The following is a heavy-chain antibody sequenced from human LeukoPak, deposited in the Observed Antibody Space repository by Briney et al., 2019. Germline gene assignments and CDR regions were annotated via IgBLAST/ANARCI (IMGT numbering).Heavy chain of an antibody. CDR2: INPNSDDR. D-gene: IGHD6-19*01. CDR1: GYIFTDSY. J-gene: IGHJ4*02. V-gene: IGHV1-2*02. Sequence: ASVKVSCKSSGYIFTDSYIHWVRQAPGQGLEWMGWINPNSDDRNYAQNFQGRVTVTRDTSISTAYMELSRLTSDDTAVYYYARVGGIVVEPSAIPLPYFDHWGQGTLVTVSS. CDR3: ARVGGIVVEPSAIPLPYFDH.